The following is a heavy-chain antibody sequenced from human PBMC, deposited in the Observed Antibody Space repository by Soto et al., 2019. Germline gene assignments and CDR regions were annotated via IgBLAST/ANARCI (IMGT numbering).Heavy chain of an antibody. D-gene: IGHD6-6*01. CDR3: ARDGIAARPTPDY. CDR2: ISGYNGNT. Sequence: GASVKVSCKASGYTFASYGINWVRQAPGQGLEWMGWISGYNGNTKYAQKFRGRVTMTTGTSTSTAYMELRSLRSDDTAPYYCARDGIAARPTPDYWGQGTLVTVSS. V-gene: IGHV1-18*01. CDR1: GYTFASYG. J-gene: IGHJ4*02.